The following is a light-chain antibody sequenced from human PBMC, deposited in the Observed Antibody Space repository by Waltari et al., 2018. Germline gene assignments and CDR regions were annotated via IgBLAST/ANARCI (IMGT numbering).Light chain of an antibody. CDR3: QQYYSTPRT. CDR1: KSVLYSSNNKNY. V-gene: IGKV4-1*01. J-gene: IGKJ1*01. Sequence: DIVMTQSPASLAVSLGERATLNCKSSKSVLYSSNNKNYLAWYQQKPGQPPKLLIYWASTRESGVPDRFSGSGSGTDFTLTISSLQAEDVAVYYCQQYYSTPRTFGQGTKVEIK. CDR2: WAS.